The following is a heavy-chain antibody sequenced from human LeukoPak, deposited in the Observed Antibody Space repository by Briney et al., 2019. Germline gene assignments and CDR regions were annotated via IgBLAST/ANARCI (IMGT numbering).Heavy chain of an antibody. Sequence: GASVKVSCKASGYTFTSYGISWVRQAPGQGLEWMGWISAYNGNTNYAQKLQGRVTMTTDTSTSTAYMELRSLRSDDTAVYYCARDDVFLRYCTNGVCSEYFQHWGQGTLVTVSS. D-gene: IGHD2-8*01. J-gene: IGHJ1*01. CDR2: ISAYNGNT. CDR3: ARDDVFLRYCTNGVCSEYFQH. CDR1: GYTFTSYG. V-gene: IGHV1-18*01.